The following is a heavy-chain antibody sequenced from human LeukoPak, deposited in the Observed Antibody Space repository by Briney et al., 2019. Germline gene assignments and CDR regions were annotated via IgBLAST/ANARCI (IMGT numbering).Heavy chain of an antibody. CDR3: ARVQPYYAILTGYYTYYFDY. V-gene: IGHV3-7*03. CDR1: GFTFSSYW. CDR2: IKQDGSEK. D-gene: IGHD3-9*01. Sequence: GGSLRLSCSASGFTFSSYWMSWVRQAPGKGLEWVANIKQDGSEKYYVDSVKGRFTISRDNAKNSLYLQMNSLRAEDTAVYYCARVQPYYAILTGYYTYYFDYWGQGTLVTVSS. J-gene: IGHJ4*02.